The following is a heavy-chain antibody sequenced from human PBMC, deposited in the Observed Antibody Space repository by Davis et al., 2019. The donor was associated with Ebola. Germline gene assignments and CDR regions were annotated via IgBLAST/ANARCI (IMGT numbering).Heavy chain of an antibody. CDR1: GYTFTSYY. J-gene: IGHJ3*02. V-gene: IGHV1-46*01. CDR2: INPSGGST. Sequence: ASVKVSCKASGYTFTSYYMHWVRQAPGQGLEWMGIINPSGGSTSYAQKFQGRVTMTRDTSTSTVYMELSSLRSEDTAVYYCAMRAGIVGATGAFDIWGQGTMVTVSS. CDR3: AMRAGIVGATGAFDI. D-gene: IGHD1-26*01.